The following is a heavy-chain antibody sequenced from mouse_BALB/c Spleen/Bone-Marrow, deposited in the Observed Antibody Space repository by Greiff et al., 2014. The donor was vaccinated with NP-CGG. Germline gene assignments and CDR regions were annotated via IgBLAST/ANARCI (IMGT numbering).Heavy chain of an antibody. CDR3: ARVYLWYFDV. V-gene: IGHV2-9*02. D-gene: IGHD2-3*01. CDR2: IWAGGST. Sequence: VKLQESGPGLVAPSQSLSITCTVSGFSLTSYGVHWVRQPPGKGLEWLGVIWAGGSTNYNSALMSRLSISKDNSKSQVFLKMNXLQTDDTAMYYCARVYLWYFDVWGAGTTVTVSS. CDR1: GFSLTSYG. J-gene: IGHJ1*01.